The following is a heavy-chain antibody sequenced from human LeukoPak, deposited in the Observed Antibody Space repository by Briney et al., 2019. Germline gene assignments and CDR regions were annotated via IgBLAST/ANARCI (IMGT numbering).Heavy chain of an antibody. CDR1: GGTFSSYA. CDR2: IIPIFGTA. J-gene: IGHJ4*02. D-gene: IGHD2-21*02. Sequence: SVKVSCKASGGTFSSYAISWVRQAPGQGLEWMGRIIPIFGTANYAQKFQGRVTITTDESTSTAYMELSSLRSEDTAVYCCARDAGLYCGGDCFVVPGDDYWGQGTLVTVSS. V-gene: IGHV1-69*05. CDR3: ARDAGLYCGGDCFVVPGDDY.